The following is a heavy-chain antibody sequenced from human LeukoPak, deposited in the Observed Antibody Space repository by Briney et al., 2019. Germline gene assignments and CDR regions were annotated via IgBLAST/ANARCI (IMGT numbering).Heavy chain of an antibody. CDR1: GYSISSGYY. D-gene: IGHD3-10*01. V-gene: IGHV4-4*07. CDR2: IYTSGST. CDR3: ARDRITMVRGVPDAFDI. J-gene: IGHJ3*02. Sequence: KTSETLSLTCTVSGYSISSGYYWGWIRPPAGKGLEWIGRIYTSGSTNYNPSLKSRVTMSVDTSKNQFSLKLSSVTAADTAVYYCARDRITMVRGVPDAFDIWGQGTMVTVSS.